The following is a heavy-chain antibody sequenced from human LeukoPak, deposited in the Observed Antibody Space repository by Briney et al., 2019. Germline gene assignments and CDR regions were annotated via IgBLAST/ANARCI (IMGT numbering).Heavy chain of an antibody. Sequence: PGESLRLSCAAYGFTFRDYSMAWVRQVPGGGLEWVSAISIPTFTLYADPVKGRFIISRDNSRNTLYLQMDNLRAEDTAVYYCVKERDRGVDVADDFDLWGQGTLVTVSS. D-gene: IGHD6-19*01. CDR1: GFTFRDYS. V-gene: IGHV3-23*01. CDR2: ISIPTFT. CDR3: VKERDRGVDVADDFDL. J-gene: IGHJ4*02.